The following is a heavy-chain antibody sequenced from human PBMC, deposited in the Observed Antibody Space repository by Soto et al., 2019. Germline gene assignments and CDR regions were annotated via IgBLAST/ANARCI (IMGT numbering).Heavy chain of an antibody. CDR3: ASGAGKTITMITRWYYGMDV. CDR2: INAGNGNT. V-gene: IGHV1-3*01. D-gene: IGHD3-22*01. J-gene: IGHJ6*02. CDR1: GYTFTSYA. Sequence: QVQLVQSGAEVKKPGASVKVSCKASGYTFTSYAMHWVRQAPGQRLEWMGWINAGNGNTKYSQKFQGRVTITRDTSASTAYMELSSLRSEDTAVYYCASGAGKTITMITRWYYGMDVWGQGTTVTVSS.